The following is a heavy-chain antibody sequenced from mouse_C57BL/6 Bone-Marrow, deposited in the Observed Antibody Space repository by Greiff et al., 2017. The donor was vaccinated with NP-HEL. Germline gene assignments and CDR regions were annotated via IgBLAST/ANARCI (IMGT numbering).Heavy chain of an antibody. CDR1: GYTFTSYG. CDR3: ARNYGSSYPHWYFDV. Sequence: VQLQESGAELARPGASVKLSCKASGYTFTSYGISWVKQRTGQGLEWIGEIYPRSGNTYYNEQFKGKATLTADKSSSTAYMELRSLTSEDSAVYFCARNYGSSYPHWYFDVWGTGTTVTVSS. CDR2: IYPRSGNT. J-gene: IGHJ1*03. V-gene: IGHV1-81*01. D-gene: IGHD1-1*01.